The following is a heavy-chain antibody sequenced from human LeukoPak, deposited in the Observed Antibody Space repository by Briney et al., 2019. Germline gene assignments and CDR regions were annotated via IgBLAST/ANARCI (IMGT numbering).Heavy chain of an antibody. CDR1: GGSISSSNW. CDR2: IYHSGST. J-gene: IGHJ5*02. CDR3: ARAILTGYPTHNWFDP. Sequence: SGTLSLTCAVSGGSISSSNWWGWVRQPPGKGLEWIEEIYHSGSTNYNPSLKSRVTISVDKSKNQFSLKLSSVTAADTAVYYCARAILTGYPTHNWFDPWGQGTLVTVSS. D-gene: IGHD3-9*01. V-gene: IGHV4-4*02.